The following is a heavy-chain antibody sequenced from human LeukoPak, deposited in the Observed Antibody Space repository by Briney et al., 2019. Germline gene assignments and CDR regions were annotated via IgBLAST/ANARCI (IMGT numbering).Heavy chain of an antibody. D-gene: IGHD3-22*01. V-gene: IGHV4-4*07. Sequence: SETLSLTCTVSGGSISSYYWSWIRQPAGKGLEWIGRIYTSGSTNYNPSLKSRVTMSVDTSKNQFSLKLSSVTAADTAVYYCARDRYYYDSSGYYWLFDCWGQGTLVIVSS. CDR1: GGSISSYY. CDR2: IYTSGST. CDR3: ARDRYYYDSSGYYWLFDC. J-gene: IGHJ4*02.